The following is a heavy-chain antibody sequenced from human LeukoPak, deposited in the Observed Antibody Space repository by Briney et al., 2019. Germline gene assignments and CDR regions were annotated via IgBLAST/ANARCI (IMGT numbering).Heavy chain of an antibody. J-gene: IGHJ4*02. CDR3: ATQPPYYYDSSGRLLDY. CDR2: ISSSGSTI. V-gene: IGHV3-11*04. D-gene: IGHD3-22*01. Sequence: PGGSLRLSCAASGFTFSDYYMSWLRQAPGKGLEWVSYISSSGSTIYYADSVKGRFTISRDNAKNSLYLQMNSLRAEDTAVYYCATQPPYYYDSSGRLLDYWGQGTLVTVSS. CDR1: GFTFSDYY.